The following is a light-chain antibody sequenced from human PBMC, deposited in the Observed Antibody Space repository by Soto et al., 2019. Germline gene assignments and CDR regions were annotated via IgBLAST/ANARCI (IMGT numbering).Light chain of an antibody. J-gene: IGKJ4*01. V-gene: IGKV1-39*01. CDR1: QRISGY. Sequence: DIQMTQSPSSLSAFVGDRVTVTCRASQRISGYLNWYQQKPGKAPKLLIYSASSLQSGVPPRFSGSGYETDFTLTISSLQPEDFATYYCQRSYSTPLTFGGGTKLEIK. CDR2: SAS. CDR3: QRSYSTPLT.